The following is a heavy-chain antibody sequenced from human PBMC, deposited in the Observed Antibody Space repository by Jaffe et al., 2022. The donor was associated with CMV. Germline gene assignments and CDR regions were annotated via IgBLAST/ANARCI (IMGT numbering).Heavy chain of an antibody. CDR3: AKFGADVDTAMANYYQPMDV. Sequence: EVQLLESGGDLVQPGGSLRVSCAASGFIFSSYAMSWVRQAPGKGLEWVSVMSGRGSITYYADSVKGRFTISRDNSKNTLYLQMNSLRVEDTAVYYCAKFGADVDTAMANYYQPMDVWGQGTTVTVSS. CDR2: MSGRGSIT. V-gene: IGHV3-23*01. CDR1: GFIFSSYA. J-gene: IGHJ6*02. D-gene: IGHD5-18*01.